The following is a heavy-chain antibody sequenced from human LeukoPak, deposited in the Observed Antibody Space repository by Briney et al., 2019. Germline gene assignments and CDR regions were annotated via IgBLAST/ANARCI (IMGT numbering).Heavy chain of an antibody. J-gene: IGHJ6*03. V-gene: IGHV4-38-2*01. CDR1: GYSISSGYY. CDR2: ICLSGST. Sequence: SETLSLTCAGSGYSISSGYYWGWIRQPPGKGLEWIGSICLSGSTYYNPSLKSRVTKSVDTSKNQFSLKLSSVTAADTAVYYCASLTYYDFWSGSYYMDVWGKGTTVTVSS. CDR3: ASLTYYDFWSGSYYMDV. D-gene: IGHD3-3*01.